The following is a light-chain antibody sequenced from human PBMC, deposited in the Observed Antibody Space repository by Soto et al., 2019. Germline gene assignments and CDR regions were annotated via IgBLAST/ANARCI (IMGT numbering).Light chain of an antibody. CDR2: ANT. V-gene: IGLV1-40*01. CDR3: QSYDNALGSSEA. J-gene: IGLJ2*01. Sequence: QSVLTQPPSVSGAPGQSVTISCTGTSSNIGAGYDVHWYQQFPGTAPRLLIYANTNRPSGVPERFSASRSGTSASLAITGLQAEDEADYYCQSYDNALGSSEAFGGGTKVTVL. CDR1: SSNIGAGYD.